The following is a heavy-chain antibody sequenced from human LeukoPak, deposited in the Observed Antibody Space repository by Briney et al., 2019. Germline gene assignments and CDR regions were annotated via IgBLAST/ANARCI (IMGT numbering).Heavy chain of an antibody. D-gene: IGHD7-27*01. Sequence: GGSLRLSCAASGFTFSSYWMSWVRQAPGKGLEWVANIKQDGSEKYYVDSVKGRFTISRDNAKNSLYLQMNSLRAEDTAAYYCARERLTGDPSTLYDYWGQGTLVTVSS. J-gene: IGHJ4*02. CDR3: ARERLTGDPSTLYDY. V-gene: IGHV3-7*01. CDR1: GFTFSSYW. CDR2: IKQDGSEK.